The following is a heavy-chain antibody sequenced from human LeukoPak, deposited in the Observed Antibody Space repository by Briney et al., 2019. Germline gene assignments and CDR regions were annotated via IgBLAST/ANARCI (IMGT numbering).Heavy chain of an antibody. CDR2: VYYSGST. D-gene: IGHD6-13*01. CDR3: ARHAGGISATGTRPFDY. V-gene: IGHV4-39*01. J-gene: IGHJ4*02. CDR1: GASFSSSTYY. Sequence: PSETLSLTCTVSGASFSSSTYYWGWIRQPPGKGLEWIGSVYYSGSTYYNPSLKSRVTMSVDTSKNQFSLKLSSVTAADTAVYYCARHAGGISATGTRPFDYWGQGTLVTVSS.